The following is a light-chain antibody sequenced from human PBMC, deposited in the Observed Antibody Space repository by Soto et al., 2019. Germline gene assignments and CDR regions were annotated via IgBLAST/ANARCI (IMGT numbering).Light chain of an antibody. V-gene: IGKV3-20*01. Sequence: PGERATLSCRASRSFASSYLGWYQQKPGQAPRLLIYAASTRATGIPDRFSGSGSATDFTLTISRLEPEDSAVYYCQHYDSSPPDTFGQGTKLEIK. J-gene: IGKJ2*01. CDR2: AAS. CDR3: QHYDSSPPDT. CDR1: RSFASSY.